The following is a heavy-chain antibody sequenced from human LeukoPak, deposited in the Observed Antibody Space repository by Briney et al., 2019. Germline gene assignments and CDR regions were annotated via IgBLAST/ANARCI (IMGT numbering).Heavy chain of an antibody. CDR1: GFTFDDYA. CDR2: ISWNSDRT. D-gene: IGHD3-10*01. V-gene: IGHV3-9*01. Sequence: PGRSLRLSCAASGFTFDDYAMHWVRQAPGKGLEWVSGISWNSDRTVYADSVKGRFTISRDNAKNSLYLQMNSLRAEDTAFYYSAKALRITMVRGGFDYWGQGTLVTVSS. CDR3: AKALRITMVRGGFDY. J-gene: IGHJ4*02.